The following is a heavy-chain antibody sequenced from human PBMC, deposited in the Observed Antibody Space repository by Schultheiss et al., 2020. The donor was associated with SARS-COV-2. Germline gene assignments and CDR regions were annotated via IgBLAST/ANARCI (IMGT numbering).Heavy chain of an antibody. V-gene: IGHV3-23*01. J-gene: IGHJ3*02. CDR2: ISGNAIKT. CDR3: ARNRRMATKKDAFDI. D-gene: IGHD5-24*01. CDR1: GFTFSNAW. Sequence: GGSLRLSCAASGFTFSNAWMSWVRQAPGKGLEWVSGISGNAIKTYYADSVKGRFTISRDNSRNTLYLQLNSLGAEDTALYYCARNRRMATKKDAFDIWGQGTMVTVAS.